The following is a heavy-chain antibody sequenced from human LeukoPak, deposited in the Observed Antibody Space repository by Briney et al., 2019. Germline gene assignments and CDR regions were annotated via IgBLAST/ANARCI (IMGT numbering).Heavy chain of an antibody. CDR1: GFTFSSYA. CDR2: ISGSGGST. V-gene: IGHV3-23*01. D-gene: IGHD2-8*02. J-gene: IGHJ5*02. Sequence: GGSLRLSCAASGFTFSSYAMSWVRQAPGKGLEWLSAISGSGGSTYYADSVKGRFTISRDNSKNTLYLQMNSLRAEDTAVYYCAKGVSSVVYALNWFDHWGQGTLVTVSS. CDR3: AKGVSSVVYALNWFDH.